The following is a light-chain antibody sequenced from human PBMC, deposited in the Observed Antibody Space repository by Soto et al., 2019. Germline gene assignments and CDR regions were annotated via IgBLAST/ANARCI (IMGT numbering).Light chain of an antibody. CDR3: QQRSNWPLT. Sequence: EIVLTQSPATLSLSPGERSTLFCRASQRVSNYLAWYQQKPGQAPRLVIYDISNRATGIPARFSGSGSGTNFTLTISSLEPEDFAVYYCQQRSNWPLTFGGGTKVEIK. CDR1: QRVSNY. J-gene: IGKJ4*01. CDR2: DIS. V-gene: IGKV3-11*01.